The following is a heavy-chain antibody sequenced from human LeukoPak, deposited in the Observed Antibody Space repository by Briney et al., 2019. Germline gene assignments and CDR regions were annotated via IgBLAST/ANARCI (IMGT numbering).Heavy chain of an antibody. D-gene: IGHD4/OR15-4a*01. CDR1: GFTFSSYE. Sequence: GGSLRLSCAASGFTFSSYEMNWVGKLQGKGLGWVSYISSSGSTIYYADSVKGRFTISRDNAKNSLYLQMNSLRAEDTAVYYCARANEVGAFDIWGQGTMVTVSS. CDR3: ARANEVGAFDI. CDR2: ISSSGSTI. J-gene: IGHJ3*02. V-gene: IGHV3-48*03.